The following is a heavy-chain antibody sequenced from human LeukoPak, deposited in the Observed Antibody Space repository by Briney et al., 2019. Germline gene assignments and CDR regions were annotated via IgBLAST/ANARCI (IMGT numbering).Heavy chain of an antibody. CDR3: ARRHKVGAGDALDI. Sequence: SETLSLTCTVSGGSINNYNWTWIRQPPGKGLEWIGYVYYSGSTNYNPSLKSRVTISVDTSKNQFSLKLNSVTAADTAVYYCARRHKVGAGDALDIWGQGTMVTVSS. V-gene: IGHV4-59*08. D-gene: IGHD3-10*01. J-gene: IGHJ3*02. CDR2: VYYSGST. CDR1: GGSINNYN.